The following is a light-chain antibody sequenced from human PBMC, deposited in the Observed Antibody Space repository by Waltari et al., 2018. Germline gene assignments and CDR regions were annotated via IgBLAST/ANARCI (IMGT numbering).Light chain of an antibody. CDR2: DAS. Sequence: EIVLTQSPGPLSLSPGERATLSCRASQSVGRSLAWYQQKPGQAPRLLIYDASSRATGTPGRFSGSGSGTDFSLAISSLEPEDFAVYYCQHYVNLPATFGQGTKVEIK. CDR3: QHYVNLPAT. V-gene: IGKV3-20*01. J-gene: IGKJ1*01. CDR1: QSVGRS.